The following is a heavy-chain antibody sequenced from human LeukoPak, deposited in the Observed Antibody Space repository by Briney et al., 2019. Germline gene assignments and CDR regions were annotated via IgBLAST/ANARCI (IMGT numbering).Heavy chain of an antibody. CDR3: ARDHCSGGSCYYYYGMDV. D-gene: IGHD2-15*01. CDR2: IYHSGST. Sequence: SQTLSLTCAVSGGSISSGGYSWSWIRQPPGKGLEWIGYIYHSGSTYYNPSLKSRVTISVDRSKNQFSLKLSSVTAADTAVYYCARDHCSGGSCYYYYGMDVWGQGTTVTVSS. CDR1: GGSISSGGYS. J-gene: IGHJ6*02. V-gene: IGHV4-30-2*01.